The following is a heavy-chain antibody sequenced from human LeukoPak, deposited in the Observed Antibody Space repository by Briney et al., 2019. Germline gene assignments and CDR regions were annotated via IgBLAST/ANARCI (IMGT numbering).Heavy chain of an antibody. J-gene: IGHJ5*02. CDR1: GYPFTTYD. Sequence: ASVKVSCKASGYPFTTYDINWVRQAPGQGLAWVTWMNPNSGGTVYAQKFQGRVTLARDTSIGTAYMELNSLRSEDTAVYYCARDPPRYCSGGSCYSVRFDPWGQGTLVTVSS. CDR2: MNPNSGGT. CDR3: ARDPPRYCSGGSCYSVRFDP. D-gene: IGHD2-15*01. V-gene: IGHV1-8*01.